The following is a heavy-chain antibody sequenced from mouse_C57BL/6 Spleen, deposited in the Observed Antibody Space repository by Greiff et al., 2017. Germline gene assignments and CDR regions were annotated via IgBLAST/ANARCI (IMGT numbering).Heavy chain of an antibody. CDR2: ISDGGSYT. Sequence: EVKLEESGGGLVKPGGSLKLSCAASGFTFSSYAMSWVRQTPEKRLEWVATISDGGSYTYYPDNVTGRFTISRDNAKNNLYLQMSHLKSEDTAMYYCARDGLNFDYWGQGTTLTVSS. J-gene: IGHJ2*01. CDR1: GFTFSSYA. CDR3: ARDGLNFDY. V-gene: IGHV5-4*01.